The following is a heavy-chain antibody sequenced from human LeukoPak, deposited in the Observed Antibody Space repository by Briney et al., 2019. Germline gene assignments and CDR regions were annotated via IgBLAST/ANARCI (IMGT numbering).Heavy chain of an antibody. CDR3: ARDGGYDYVWGSYRYNVDY. Sequence: GGSLRLSCAASGFTFSSYSMNWVRQAPGKGLEWVSYISSSSGTMYYADSVKGRFTISRDNAKYSSYLQMNSLRDEDTAVYFCARDGGYDYVWGSYRYNVDYWGQGTLVTVSS. J-gene: IGHJ4*02. CDR2: ISSSSGTM. CDR1: GFTFSSYS. V-gene: IGHV3-48*02. D-gene: IGHD3-16*02.